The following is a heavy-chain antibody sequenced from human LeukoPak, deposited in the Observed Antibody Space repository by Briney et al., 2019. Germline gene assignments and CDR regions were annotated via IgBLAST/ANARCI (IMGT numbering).Heavy chain of an antibody. J-gene: IGHJ4*02. Sequence: GGSLRLSCAASGFTFSSYEMNWVRQAPGKGLEWVSYISSSGSTIYYADSVKGRFTISRDNAKNSLYLQMNSLRAEDTAVYYCARGSPSSSFFDYWGQGTLVTVSS. D-gene: IGHD6-13*01. CDR2: ISSSGSTI. V-gene: IGHV3-48*03. CDR3: ARGSPSSSFFDY. CDR1: GFTFSSYE.